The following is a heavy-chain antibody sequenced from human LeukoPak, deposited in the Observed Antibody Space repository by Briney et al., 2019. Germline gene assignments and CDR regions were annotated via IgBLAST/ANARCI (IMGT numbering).Heavy chain of an antibody. J-gene: IGHJ4*02. CDR3: VKGYNYGYSWDY. CDR1: GFTFSSYA. Sequence: GGSLRLSCAASGFTFSSYAMSWVRQAPGKGLEWVSAISGSGGSTYYADSVKGRFTISRDNAGNALYLQMNSLRAEDTAVYYCVKGYNYGYSWDYWGQGTLVTVSS. V-gene: IGHV3-23*01. D-gene: IGHD5-18*01. CDR2: ISGSGGST.